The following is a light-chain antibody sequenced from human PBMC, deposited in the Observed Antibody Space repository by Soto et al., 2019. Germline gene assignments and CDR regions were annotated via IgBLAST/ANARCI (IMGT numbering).Light chain of an antibody. CDR3: QSYDTSPSGYV. V-gene: IGLV1-40*01. Sequence: QPVLTQPPSVSGAPGQRVTISCTGSTSNIGAGYDVHWYQQVPGTAPKLLIYGNNHRPSGVPDRFSGSKSGTSASLAITGLQAEDEADYYCQSYDTSPSGYVFGTGTKLTVL. J-gene: IGLJ1*01. CDR1: TSNIGAGYD. CDR2: GNN.